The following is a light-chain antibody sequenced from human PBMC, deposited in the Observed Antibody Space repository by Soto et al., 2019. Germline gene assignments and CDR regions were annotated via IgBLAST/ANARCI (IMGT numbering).Light chain of an antibody. CDR3: HQRQYWPPIT. CDR1: QSVRSSY. CDR2: GTS. Sequence: EIVLAQSPGTLSLSPGERATLSCRASQSVRSSYLAWYQQRPGQAPRLLIYGTSTRATGIPDRFSGSGSGTDFTLTISSLEPEDFAVYYCHQRQYWPPITFGQGTRLEIK. V-gene: IGKV3D-20*02. J-gene: IGKJ5*01.